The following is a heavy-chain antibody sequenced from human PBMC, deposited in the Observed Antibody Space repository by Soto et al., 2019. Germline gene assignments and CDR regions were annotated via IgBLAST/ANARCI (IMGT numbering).Heavy chain of an antibody. J-gene: IGHJ4*02. Sequence: ASVKVPCKAFGYSFTSYAIRWGRQAPGKRFEWMGWINAGNGNTKYSQKFQGRVTITRDTSATTAYRALSSLLFEASSVYCCERRYGRSGWYLYYFDYWGQGTLVTVSS. CDR1: GYSFTSYA. CDR3: ERRYGRSGWYLYYFDY. D-gene: IGHD6-19*01. CDR2: INAGNGNT. V-gene: IGHV1-3*01.